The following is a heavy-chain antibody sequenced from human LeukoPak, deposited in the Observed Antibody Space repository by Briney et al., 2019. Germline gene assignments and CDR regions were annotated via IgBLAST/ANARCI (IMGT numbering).Heavy chain of an antibody. CDR1: GFTFSSYA. J-gene: IGHJ4*02. Sequence: PGGSLRLSCAASGFTFSSYAMHWVRQAPGKGLEWVAVISYDGSNKYYADSVKGRFTISRDISKNTLYLQMNSLRAEDTAVYYCAKESYYYDSTGYKAYYFDYWGQGTLVTVSS. CDR3: AKESYYYDSTGYKAYYFDY. CDR2: ISYDGSNK. V-gene: IGHV3-30-3*01. D-gene: IGHD3-22*01.